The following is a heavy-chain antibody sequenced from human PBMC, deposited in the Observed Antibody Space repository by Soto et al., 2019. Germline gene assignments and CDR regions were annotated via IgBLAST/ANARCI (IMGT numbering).Heavy chain of an antibody. Sequence: ASVKASCKTSGYTFTDYDINWVRQATGQGLEWMGWVSPGNGNAGYAPQFQGRVTMTSDTSISTVYMELSSLTSEDTAVYFCEVTTGYWGQGTKVTVSS. V-gene: IGHV1-8*01. CDR2: VSPGNGNA. CDR3: EVTTGY. J-gene: IGHJ4*02. D-gene: IGHD2-21*02. CDR1: GYTFTDYD.